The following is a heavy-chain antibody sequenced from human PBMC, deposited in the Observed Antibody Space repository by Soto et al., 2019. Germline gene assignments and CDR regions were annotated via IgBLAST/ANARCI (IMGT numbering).Heavy chain of an antibody. CDR1: GFTFTSSA. J-gene: IGHJ5*02. V-gene: IGHV1-58*01. Sequence: ASVKVSCKASGFTFTSSAVQWVRQARGQRLEWIGWIVVGSGNTNYAQKFQERVTITRDMSTSTAYKELSSLRSEDTAVYYCAGYYYYSSGYYWLGPWGQGTLVTVSS. CDR2: IVVGSGNT. CDR3: AGYYYYSSGYYWLGP. D-gene: IGHD3-22*01.